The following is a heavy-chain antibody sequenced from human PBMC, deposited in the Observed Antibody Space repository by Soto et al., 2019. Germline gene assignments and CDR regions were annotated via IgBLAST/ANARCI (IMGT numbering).Heavy chain of an antibody. CDR1: GFSLTTTGVG. J-gene: IGHJ4*02. CDR2: IYWDDDK. D-gene: IGHD2-15*01. CDR3: AHRAVLCSGGTCYSHPCDF. Sequence: QITLKESGPTLVKPTQTLTLTCTFSGFSLTTTGVGVGWIRQPPGKALEWLAIIYWDDDKRYSPSLKSRLTITKDTSKNQGVLTMTNMDPVDTATYFCAHRAVLCSGGTCYSHPCDFWGQGTLVTVSS. V-gene: IGHV2-5*02.